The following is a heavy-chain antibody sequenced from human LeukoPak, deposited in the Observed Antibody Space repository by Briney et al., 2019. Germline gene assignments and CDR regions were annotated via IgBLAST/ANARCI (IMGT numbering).Heavy chain of an antibody. CDR1: GFTFSSYS. CDR3: ARDHRFGEFPDY. CDR2: ISSSSSYI. Sequence: PGGSLRLSCAASGFTFSSYSMNWVRQAPGKGLEWVSSISSSSSYIYYADSVKGRFTISRDNAKNSLYLQMNSLRAEDTAVYYCARDHRFGEFPDYWGQGTLVTVSS. D-gene: IGHD3-10*01. V-gene: IGHV3-21*01. J-gene: IGHJ4*02.